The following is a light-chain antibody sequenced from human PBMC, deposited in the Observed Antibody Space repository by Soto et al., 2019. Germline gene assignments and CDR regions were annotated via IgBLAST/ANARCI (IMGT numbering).Light chain of an antibody. CDR3: QVWDSISDHFV. V-gene: IGLV3-21*02. Sequence: SYELTQPPSVSVAPGQTARISCGGNNIGSKSVHWFQQKPGQAPVLVVYDDNDRPSGIPERFSGSNSGNTATLTIIMVEAGDEADYYCQVWDSISDHFVFGTGTKLTVL. CDR2: DDN. J-gene: IGLJ1*01. CDR1: NIGSKS.